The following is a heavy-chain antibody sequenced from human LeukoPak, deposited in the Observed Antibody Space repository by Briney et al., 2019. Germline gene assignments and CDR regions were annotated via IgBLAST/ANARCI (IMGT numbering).Heavy chain of an antibody. CDR2: INHSGST. CDR1: GGSFSGYY. D-gene: IGHD3-10*01. J-gene: IGHJ4*02. V-gene: IGHV4-34*01. CDR3: AGVPRLYGSGSYYRGSWYYFDY. Sequence: SETLSLTCAVYGGSFSGYYWSWIRQPPGKGLEWIGEINHSGSTNYNPSLKSRVTISVDTSKNQFSLKLSSVTAADTAVYYCAGVPRLYGSGSYYRGSWYYFDYWGQGTLVTVSS.